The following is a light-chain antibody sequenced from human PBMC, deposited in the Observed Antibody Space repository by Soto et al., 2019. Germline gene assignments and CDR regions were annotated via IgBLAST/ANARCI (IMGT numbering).Light chain of an antibody. CDR2: AAS. V-gene: IGKV1-39*01. CDR1: QNIREY. J-gene: IGKJ1*01. Sequence: DIQMTQSPSSLSASVGDRVTITCRASQNIREYLNWYQQKPGSAPKLLISAASTLQSGVPLRFSGSGSGTDFTLTISNVQPEDVGRYICQESYTTPWAFGRGTNLEL. CDR3: QESYTTPWA.